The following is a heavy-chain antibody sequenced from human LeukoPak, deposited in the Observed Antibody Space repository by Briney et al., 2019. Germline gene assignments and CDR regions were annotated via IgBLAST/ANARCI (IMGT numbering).Heavy chain of an antibody. V-gene: IGHV3-23*01. CDR3: ASFHYYGSGAYYLSY. CDR1: GFTLSSYA. J-gene: IGHJ4*02. Sequence: GGSLRLSCAASGFTLSSYAMTWVRQAPGKGLEWVSDIGDSGATTYYADSVKGRFTISRDNSKNTLYLQMSSLRAEDTAVYFCASFHYYGSGAYYLSYWGQGTLVTVSS. D-gene: IGHD3-10*01. CDR2: IGDSGATT.